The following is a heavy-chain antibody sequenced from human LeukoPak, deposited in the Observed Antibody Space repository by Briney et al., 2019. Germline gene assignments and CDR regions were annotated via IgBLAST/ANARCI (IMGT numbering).Heavy chain of an antibody. Sequence: GASVKVSCKASGGTFSSYAISWVRQAPGQGLEWMGGIIPIFGTANYAQKLQGRVTMTTDTSTSTAYMELRSLRSDDTAVYYCARAGGSYYHYFDYWGQGTLVTVSS. D-gene: IGHD1-26*01. J-gene: IGHJ4*02. V-gene: IGHV1-69*05. CDR2: IIPIFGTA. CDR3: ARAGGSYYHYFDY. CDR1: GGTFSSYA.